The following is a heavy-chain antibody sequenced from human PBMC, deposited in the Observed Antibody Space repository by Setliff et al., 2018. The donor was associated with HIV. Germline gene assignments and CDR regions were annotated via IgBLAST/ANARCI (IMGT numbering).Heavy chain of an antibody. V-gene: IGHV3-74*01. J-gene: IGHJ3*01. D-gene: IGHD3-22*01. CDR3: AKGIGYWRSDAFDV. CDR2: INGDGSST. Sequence: HPGGSLRLSCAASGFTFSSHWMHWVRQAPGKGLVWVSRINGDGSSTTYADSVKGRFTISRDNAKNTLYLQMNSLRAEDTAVYYCAKGIGYWRSDAFDVWGQGTMVTVSS. CDR1: GFTFSSHW.